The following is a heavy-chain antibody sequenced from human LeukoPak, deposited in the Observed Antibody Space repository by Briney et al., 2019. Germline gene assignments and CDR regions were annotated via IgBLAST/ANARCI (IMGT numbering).Heavy chain of an antibody. CDR2: ISGSGGST. Sequence: GGSLRLSCAASGFTFSSYAMRWVRQAPGKGLEWGSGISGSGGSTYYADSVKGRFTISRDNSKNTLYLQMNSLRAEDTAVYYCAKAGTGYSSGWYAVLGDFDYWGQGTLVTVSS. J-gene: IGHJ4*02. V-gene: IGHV3-23*01. CDR1: GFTFSSYA. CDR3: AKAGTGYSSGWYAVLGDFDY. D-gene: IGHD6-19*01.